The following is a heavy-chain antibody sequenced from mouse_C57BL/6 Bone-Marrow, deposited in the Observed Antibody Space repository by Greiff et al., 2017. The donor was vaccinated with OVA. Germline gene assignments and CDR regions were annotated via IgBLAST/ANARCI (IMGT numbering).Heavy chain of an antibody. V-gene: IGHV10-1*01. CDR2: IRSKSNNYAT. Sequence: EVMLVESGGGLVQPKGSLKLSCAVSGFSFNTYAMNWVRQAPGKGLEWVARIRSKSNNYATYYADSVKDRFTISRDDSESMLYLQMNNLKTEDTAMYYCVRHKDWFAYWGQGTLVTVSA. CDR3: VRHKDWFAY. CDR1: GFSFNTYA. J-gene: IGHJ3*01.